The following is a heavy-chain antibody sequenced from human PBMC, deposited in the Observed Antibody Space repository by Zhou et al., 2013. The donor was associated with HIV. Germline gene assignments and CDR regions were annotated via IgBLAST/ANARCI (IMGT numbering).Heavy chain of an antibody. J-gene: IGHJ4*02. CDR1: GYTFTGYY. D-gene: IGHD6-13*01. V-gene: IGHV1-2*02. CDR2: INPNDGGT. Sequence: QVQLVQSGAEVKKPGTSVKVSCKASGYTFTGYYIHWVRQAPGKGLEWMGWINPNDGGTNYAQKFQGRVSMTRDTSTSTAYMELSRLIFDDTALYYCARDDENSSSWYKKAEAPDYWGQGTLVTVSS. CDR3: ARDDENSSSWYKKAEAPDY.